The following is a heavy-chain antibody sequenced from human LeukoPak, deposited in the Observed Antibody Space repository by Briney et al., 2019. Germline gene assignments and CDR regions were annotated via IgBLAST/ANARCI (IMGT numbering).Heavy chain of an antibody. J-gene: IGHJ4*02. D-gene: IGHD1-26*01. CDR3: AKDRSGTYSFDY. CDR2: ISGDGRIT. CDR1: RFTFSNYW. Sequence: GGSLRLSCAASRFTFSNYWMHWVRQGPGKGLVWVSRISGDGRITRNADSVKGRLTISRDNSKDTLYLQMSSLRAEDTALYYCAKDRSGTYSFDYWGQGTLVTVSS. V-gene: IGHV3-74*01.